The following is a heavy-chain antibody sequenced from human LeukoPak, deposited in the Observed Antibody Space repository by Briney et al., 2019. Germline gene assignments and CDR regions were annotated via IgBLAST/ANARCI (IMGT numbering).Heavy chain of an antibody. V-gene: IGHV3-30*18. CDR2: ISYDGSNK. Sequence: GGSLRLSCAASRSTFSRDAMTWVRQAPGKGLEWVAVISYDGSNKYYADSVKGRFTISRDNSKNTLYLQMNSLRAEDTAVYYCAKGLYDILTGEFCDYWGQGTLVTVSS. D-gene: IGHD3-9*01. J-gene: IGHJ4*02. CDR1: RSTFSRDA. CDR3: AKGLYDILTGEFCDY.